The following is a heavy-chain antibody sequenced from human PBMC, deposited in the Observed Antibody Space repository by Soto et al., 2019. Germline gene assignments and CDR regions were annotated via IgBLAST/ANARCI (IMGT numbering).Heavy chain of an antibody. CDR3: ARDAEDIVVVPAASWARYYYGMDV. Sequence: ESGGGVVQPGRSLRLSCAASGFTFSSYGMHWVRQAPGKGLEWVAVIWYDGSNKYYADSVKGRFTISRDNSKNTLYLQMNSLRAEDTAVYYCARDAEDIVVVPAASWARYYYGMDVWGQGTTVTVSS. CDR1: GFTFSSYG. V-gene: IGHV3-33*01. J-gene: IGHJ6*02. D-gene: IGHD2-2*01. CDR2: IWYDGSNK.